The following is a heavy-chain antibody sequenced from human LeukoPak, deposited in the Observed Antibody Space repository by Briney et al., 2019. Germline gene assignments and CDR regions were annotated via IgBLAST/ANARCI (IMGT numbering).Heavy chain of an antibody. CDR3: ARASYDFWSGFGYYYYMDV. CDR1: GFTFSSYE. Sequence: GGSLRLSCAASGFTFSSYEMNWVRQAPGKGLEWVSYISSSGSTIYYADSVKGRFTISRDNAKNSLYLQMNSLRAEYTAVYYCARASYDFWSGFGYYYYMDVSGKGTTVTVSS. J-gene: IGHJ6*03. D-gene: IGHD3-3*01. V-gene: IGHV3-48*03. CDR2: ISSSGSTI.